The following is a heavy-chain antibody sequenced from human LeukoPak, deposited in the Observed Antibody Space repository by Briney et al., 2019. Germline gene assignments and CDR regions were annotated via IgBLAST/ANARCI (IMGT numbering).Heavy chain of an antibody. Sequence: SETLSLTCTVSGGSISSSSYYWGWIRQPPGKGLEWIGSIYYSGGTYYNPSLKSRVTISVDTSKNQFSLKLSSVTAADTAVYYCASDSPDDAFDIWGQGTMVTVSS. CDR3: ASDSPDDAFDI. V-gene: IGHV4-39*07. CDR2: IYYSGGT. CDR1: GGSISSSSYY. J-gene: IGHJ3*02.